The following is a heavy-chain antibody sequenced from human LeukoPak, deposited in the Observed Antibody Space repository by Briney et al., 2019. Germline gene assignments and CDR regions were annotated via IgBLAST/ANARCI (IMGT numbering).Heavy chain of an antibody. J-gene: IGHJ4*02. CDR1: GFSLSRNG. CDR2: ILSDGSYE. Sequence: GGSLRLSCATSGFSLSRNGMHWVRQAPGQGLEWVAFILSDGSYEYYADSVKGRFTISRDNSKNTLYLQMNSLRAEDTAVYYCARLVYWGQGTLVTVSS. CDR3: ARLVY. V-gene: IGHV3-30*19. D-gene: IGHD2-8*02.